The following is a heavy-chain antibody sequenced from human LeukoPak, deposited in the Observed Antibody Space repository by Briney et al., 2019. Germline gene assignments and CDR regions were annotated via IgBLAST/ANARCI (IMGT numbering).Heavy chain of an antibody. V-gene: IGHV4-34*01. CDR3: ARDTRGRGVIFDY. J-gene: IGHJ4*02. Sequence: SETLSLTCAVYGGSFSGYYWSWIRQPPGKGLEWIGEINHSGSTNYNPSLKSRVTISVDTSKNQFSLKLSSVTAADTAVYYCARDTRGRGVIFDYWGQGTLVTVSS. CDR1: GGSFSGYY. D-gene: IGHD2/OR15-2a*01. CDR2: INHSGST.